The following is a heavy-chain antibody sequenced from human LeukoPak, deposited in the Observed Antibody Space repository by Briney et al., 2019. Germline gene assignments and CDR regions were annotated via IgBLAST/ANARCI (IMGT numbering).Heavy chain of an antibody. Sequence: SETLSLTCTVSGYSISSGYYWGWIRQPPGKGLEWIGSIYHSGSTYYNPSLKSRVTISVDTSKNQFSLKLSSVTAADTAVYYCARDKIAVARTVVPRDAFDIWGQGTMVTVSS. D-gene: IGHD6-19*01. CDR1: GYSISSGYY. CDR3: ARDKIAVARTVVPRDAFDI. CDR2: IYHSGST. V-gene: IGHV4-38-2*02. J-gene: IGHJ3*02.